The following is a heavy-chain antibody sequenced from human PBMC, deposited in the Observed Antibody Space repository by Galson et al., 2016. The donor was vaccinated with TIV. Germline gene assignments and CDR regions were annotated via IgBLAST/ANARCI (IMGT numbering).Heavy chain of an antibody. CDR1: GFTFDVSA. CDR3: AEIGGRTGVCCWYFDY. D-gene: IGHD2-8*01. Sequence: SLRLSCAASGFTFDVSAMIWIRQAPGMGLEWVSVMSGTGFSTYYADSVKGRFTITRDLSNSTLFLQMNSLRAEDTAIYYCAEIGGRTGVCCWYFDYWGQGTLVTVSS. J-gene: IGHJ4*02. CDR2: MSGTGFST. V-gene: IGHV3-23*01.